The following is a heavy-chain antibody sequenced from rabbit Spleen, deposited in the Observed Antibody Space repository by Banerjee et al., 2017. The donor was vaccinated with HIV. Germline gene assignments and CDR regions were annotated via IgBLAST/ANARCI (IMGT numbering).Heavy chain of an antibody. CDR2: IYVGSSGST. J-gene: IGHJ6*01. V-gene: IGHV1S45*01. CDR3: ARDTGSSFSSYGMDL. Sequence: QEQLVEYGGDLVQPEGSLTLTCKASGLDFSSSYWICWVRQAPGKGLEWIACIYVGSSGSTYYASWAKGRLTISKTSSTTVTLQMTSLTAADTATYFCARDTGSSFSSYGMDLWGQGTLVTVS. CDR1: GLDFSSSYW. D-gene: IGHD8-1*01.